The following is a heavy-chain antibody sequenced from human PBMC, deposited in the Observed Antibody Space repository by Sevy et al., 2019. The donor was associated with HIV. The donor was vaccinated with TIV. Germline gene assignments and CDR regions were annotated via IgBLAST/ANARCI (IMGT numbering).Heavy chain of an antibody. D-gene: IGHD2-2*01. V-gene: IGHV3-30-3*01. Sequence: GGSLRLSWAASGFTFRSYAMHWVRQAPGKGLEWVAVISYDGSNKYYADSVKGRFTISGDNSKNTRYVQINSMRAEDMAVYNCARDSYYISTSCYYYFDYWGQGALVTVSS. CDR3: ARDSYYISTSCYYYFDY. J-gene: IGHJ4*02. CDR1: GFTFRSYA. CDR2: ISYDGSNK.